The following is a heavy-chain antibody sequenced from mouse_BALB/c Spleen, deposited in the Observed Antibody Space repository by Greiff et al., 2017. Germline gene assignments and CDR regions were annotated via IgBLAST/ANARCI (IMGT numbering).Heavy chain of an antibody. CDR1: SYTFTDYA. D-gene: IGHD1-2*01. Sequence: VQLVESGPELVRPGVSVKISCKGSSYTFTDYAMHWVKQSHAKSLEWIGVISTYYGNTNYNQKFKGKATMTVDKSSSTAYMELARLTSEDSAVYYCARSNTTATYFDVWGAGTTVTVSS. CDR2: ISTYYGNT. CDR3: ARSNTTATYFDV. J-gene: IGHJ1*01. V-gene: IGHV1-67*01.